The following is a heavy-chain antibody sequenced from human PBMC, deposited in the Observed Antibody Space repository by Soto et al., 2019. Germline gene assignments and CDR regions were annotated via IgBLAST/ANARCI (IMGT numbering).Heavy chain of an antibody. CDR3: ARDDYLFGKWLRGSSFDY. J-gene: IGHJ4*02. CDR1: GYTFTSYG. Sequence: QVQLVQSGAEVKKPGASVKVSCKASGYTFTSYGISWVRQAPGQGLEWMGWISAYNGNTNSAPKLQGRVTMTTDTYTSTGDTELRSVRSDDTAVYYCARDDYLFGKWLRGSSFDYWGQGTLVSVSS. CDR2: ISAYNGNT. D-gene: IGHD5-12*01. V-gene: IGHV1-18*01.